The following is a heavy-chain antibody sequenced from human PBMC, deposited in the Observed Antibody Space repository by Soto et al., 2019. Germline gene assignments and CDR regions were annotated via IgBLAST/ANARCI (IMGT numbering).Heavy chain of an antibody. CDR3: ASAEDDPNNYYYGMDV. CDR2: IYPGDSDT. CDR1: GYSFTSYW. Sequence: PGESLKISCKGSGYSFTSYWIGWVRQMPGKGLEWMGIIYPGDSDTRYSPSFQGQVTISADKSISTAYLQWSSLKASDTAMYYCASAEDDPNNYYYGMDVWGQGTTVTVSS. D-gene: IGHD2-8*01. J-gene: IGHJ6*02. V-gene: IGHV5-51*01.